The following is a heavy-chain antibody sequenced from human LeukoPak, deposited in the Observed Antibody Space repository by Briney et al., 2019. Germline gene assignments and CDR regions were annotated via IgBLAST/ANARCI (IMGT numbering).Heavy chain of an antibody. V-gene: IGHV5-51*01. J-gene: IGHJ6*02. D-gene: IGHD1-7*01. CDR3: ARGAAGTTPDYYYFGLDV. CDR1: GYRFTDYW. Sequence: GESLKISCKGSGYRFTDYWIGWVRQMPGKGLGWMGIIYPGDSDTRYSPSFQGQVTISADKSINTTHLQWSSLKASDTAMYYCARGAAGTTPDYYYFGLDVWGQGTTVRVSS. CDR2: IYPGDSDT.